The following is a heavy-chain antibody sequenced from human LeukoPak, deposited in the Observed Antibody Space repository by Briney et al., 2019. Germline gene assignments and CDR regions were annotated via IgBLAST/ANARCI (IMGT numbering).Heavy chain of an antibody. CDR2: IKQDGSET. CDR1: GFTFSRYW. D-gene: IGHD3-22*01. J-gene: IGHJ4*02. Sequence: GGSLRLPCAASGFTFSRYWMSWVRRAPRKGLEWVANIKQDGSETYYVDSVKGRFTISRDNAKNSLYLQMNSLRAEDTAVYYCARDKGDYDTSGSLFVFGGQGTLVTVSS. V-gene: IGHV3-7*03. CDR3: ARDKGDYDTSGSLFVF.